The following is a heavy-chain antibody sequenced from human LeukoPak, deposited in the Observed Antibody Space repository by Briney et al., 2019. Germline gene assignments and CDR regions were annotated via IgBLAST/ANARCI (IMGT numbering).Heavy chain of an antibody. V-gene: IGHV3-49*04. Sequence: GRSLRLSCTASGFTFGDYAMSWVRQAPGKGLEWVGFIRRKAYGGTTEYAASVKGRFTISRDDSKSNAYLQMNSLKTEDTAVYYCTRDTEGATDYYYYGMDVWGQGTTVTVSS. D-gene: IGHD1-26*01. CDR1: GFTFGDYA. J-gene: IGHJ6*02. CDR3: TRDTEGATDYYYYGMDV. CDR2: IRRKAYGGTT.